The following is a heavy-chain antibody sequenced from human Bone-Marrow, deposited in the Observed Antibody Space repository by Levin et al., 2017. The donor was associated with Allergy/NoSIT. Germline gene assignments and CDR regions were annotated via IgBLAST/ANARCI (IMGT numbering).Heavy chain of an antibody. V-gene: IGHV4-39*01. D-gene: IGHD6-19*01. CDR1: GGSISSSSYY. Sequence: SETLSLTCTVSGGSISSSSYYWGWIRQPPGKGLEWIGSIYYSGSTYYNPSLKSRVTISVDTSKNQFSLKLSSVTAADTAVYYCARTQWLAWFDPWGQGTLVTVSS. CDR3: ARTQWLAWFDP. J-gene: IGHJ5*02. CDR2: IYYSGST.